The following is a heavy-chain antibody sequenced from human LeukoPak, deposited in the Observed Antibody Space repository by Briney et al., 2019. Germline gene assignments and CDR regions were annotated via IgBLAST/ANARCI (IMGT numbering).Heavy chain of an antibody. D-gene: IGHD2-2*01. J-gene: IGHJ1*01. CDR3: ARQAFCSSTSCYPFQH. CDR2: IYYSGST. Sequence: SETLSLTCTVSGGSISSSSYYWGWIRQPPGKGLEWIGSIYYSGSTYYNPSLKSRVTISVDTSKNQFSLKLSSVTTADTAVYYCARQAFCSSTSCYPFQHWGQGTLVTVSS. CDR1: GGSISSSSYY. V-gene: IGHV4-39*01.